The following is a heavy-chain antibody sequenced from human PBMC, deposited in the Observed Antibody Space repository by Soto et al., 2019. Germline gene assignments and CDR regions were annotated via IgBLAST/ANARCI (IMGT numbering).Heavy chain of an antibody. V-gene: IGHV3-9*01. Sequence: DAQLVESGGGLVQPGRALRLSCAASGFTFDDYAMHWVRQAPGKGLVWVSGISWDTYIIDYADSVKGRVTISRDNAENSLYLQMTSRRNEDTAVYYCAKDRVRGRFGESAFDVWGQGAMVTVSS. D-gene: IGHD3-10*01. CDR1: GFTFDDYA. CDR3: AKDRVRGRFGESAFDV. CDR2: ISWDTYII. J-gene: IGHJ3*01.